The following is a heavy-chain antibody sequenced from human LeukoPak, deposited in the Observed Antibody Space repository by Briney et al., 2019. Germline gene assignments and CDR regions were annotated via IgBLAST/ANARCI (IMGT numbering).Heavy chain of an antibody. D-gene: IGHD6-19*01. Sequence: VQPGRSLRLSCAAPGFTFSSYGMHWVRQAPGKGLEWVAVISYDGSNKYYADSVKGRFTISRDNSKNTLYLQMNSLRAEDTAVYYCAKDQAVADPINDDYWGQGTLVTVSS. V-gene: IGHV3-30*18. CDR3: AKDQAVADPINDDY. CDR2: ISYDGSNK. CDR1: GFTFSSYG. J-gene: IGHJ4*02.